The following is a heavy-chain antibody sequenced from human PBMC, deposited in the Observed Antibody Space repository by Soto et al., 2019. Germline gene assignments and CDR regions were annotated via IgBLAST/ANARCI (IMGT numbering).Heavy chain of an antibody. J-gene: IGHJ6*03. CDR1: GFRFSDYS. D-gene: IGHD6-6*01. V-gene: IGHV3-48*01. CDR3: AREDYSSSSGRYYYYYMDV. Sequence: GGSLRLSCAASGFRFSDYSMNWVRQAPGRGLEWVSYISSSSFTIHYTDSVEGRFAISRDNAKNSLYLQMNSLRAEDTAVYYCAREDYSSSSGRYYYYYMDVWGKGTTVTVSS. CDR2: ISSSSFTI.